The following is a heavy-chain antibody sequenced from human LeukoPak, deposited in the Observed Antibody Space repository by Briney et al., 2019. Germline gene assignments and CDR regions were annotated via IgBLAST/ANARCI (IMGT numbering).Heavy chain of an antibody. CDR1: GGSISSGSYY. J-gene: IGHJ4*02. Sequence: SETLSLTCTVSGGSISSGSYYWSWIRQPAGKGLEWIGRIYTSGSTNYNPSLKSRVTISVDTSKNQFSLKLSSVTAADTAVYYCARGYYDILTGYLIPFDYWGQGTLVTVSS. CDR3: ARGYYDILTGYLIPFDY. CDR2: IYTSGST. V-gene: IGHV4-61*02. D-gene: IGHD3-9*01.